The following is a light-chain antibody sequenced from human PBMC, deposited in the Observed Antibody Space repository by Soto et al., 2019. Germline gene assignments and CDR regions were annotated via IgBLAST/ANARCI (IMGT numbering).Light chain of an antibody. CDR2: DVS. V-gene: IGLV2-14*01. CDR3: SSYTSSTGRV. CDR1: SSDVGGYNY. Sequence: QSALTQPASVSGSPGQSINISCTGTSSDVGGYNYVSWYQQHPGKAPKLMIYDVSNRPSGVSNRFSGSKSGNTASLTISGLQAEDEADYYCSSYTSSTGRVFGTGTKLTVL. J-gene: IGLJ1*01.